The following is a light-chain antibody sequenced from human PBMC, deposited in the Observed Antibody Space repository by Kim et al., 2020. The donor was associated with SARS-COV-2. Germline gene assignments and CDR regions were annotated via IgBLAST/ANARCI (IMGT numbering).Light chain of an antibody. CDR1: QDISND. V-gene: IGKV1-17*01. Sequence: ASVGDRVPTTCRASQDISNDLGWYQQNPGIAPKRLIYGASSLQSGVPSRFSGSGSGTEFTLTISSVQPEDFATYFCLQHSTYPITFGQGTRLEIK. CDR2: GAS. CDR3: LQHSTYPIT. J-gene: IGKJ5*01.